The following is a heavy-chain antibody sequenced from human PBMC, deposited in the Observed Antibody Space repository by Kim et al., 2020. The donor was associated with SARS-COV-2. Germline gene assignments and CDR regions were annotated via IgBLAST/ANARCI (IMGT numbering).Heavy chain of an antibody. D-gene: IGHD6-13*01. J-gene: IGHJ6*02. Sequence: ASVKVSCKVSGYTLTELSIHWVRQAPGKGLEWMGGFHPEDGEFVSAQSFQGRLTMTADTSTETAYLELSSLRSEDTAIYYCATSADGYKIYYQYPMDLWGQGTTVTVSS. CDR1: GYTLTELS. CDR2: FHPEDGEF. CDR3: ATSADGYKIYYQYPMDL. V-gene: IGHV1-24*01.